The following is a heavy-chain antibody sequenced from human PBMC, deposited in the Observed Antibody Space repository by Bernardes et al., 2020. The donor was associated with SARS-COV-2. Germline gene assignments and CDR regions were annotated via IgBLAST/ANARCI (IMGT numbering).Heavy chain of an antibody. J-gene: IGHJ5*02. V-gene: IGHV1-24*01. CDR1: GYTLTALS. D-gene: IGHD2-15*01. CDR2: FDPEDGET. Sequence: AASKDSCKVSGYTLTALSMHWVRQAPGKGLEWMGGFDPEDGETIYAQKFQGRVTMTEDTSTDTAYMELSSLRSEDTAVYYCASQVPYCSGGSCYTISYTNWFDPWGQGTLVTVSS. CDR3: ASQVPYCSGGSCYTISYTNWFDP.